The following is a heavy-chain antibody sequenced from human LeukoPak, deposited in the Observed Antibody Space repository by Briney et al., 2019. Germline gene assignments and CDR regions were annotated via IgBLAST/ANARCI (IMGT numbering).Heavy chain of an antibody. CDR3: ARDQGSGWYDY. D-gene: IGHD6-19*01. Sequence: SETLSLTCTVSGVSIRSSYWSWIRQPAGKGLEWVGRIHTSGSTNYNPSLKSRLTMSVDMSKSQFSLKLSSVTAADTAVYYCARDQGSGWYDYWGQGTLVTVSS. V-gene: IGHV4-4*07. CDR1: GVSIRSSY. J-gene: IGHJ4*02. CDR2: IHTSGST.